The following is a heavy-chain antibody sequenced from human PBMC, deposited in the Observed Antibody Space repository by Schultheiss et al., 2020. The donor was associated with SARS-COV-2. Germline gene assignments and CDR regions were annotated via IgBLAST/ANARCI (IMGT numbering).Heavy chain of an antibody. CDR3: ARGSALGGRRWFDP. V-gene: IGHV4-39*07. J-gene: IGHJ5*02. D-gene: IGHD2-15*01. CDR1: GGSISRSSYY. CDR2: IYYSGST. Sequence: SETLSLTCTVSGGSISRSSYYWGWIRQPPGKGLEWIGYIYYSGSTYYNPSLKSRVTISVDTSKNQFSLKLSSVTAADTAVYYCARGSALGGRRWFDPWGQGTLVTVSS.